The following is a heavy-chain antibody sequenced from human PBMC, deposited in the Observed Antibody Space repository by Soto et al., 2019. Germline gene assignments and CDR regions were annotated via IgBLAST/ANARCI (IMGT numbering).Heavy chain of an antibody. CDR2: INAGNGNT. J-gene: IGHJ6*02. D-gene: IGHD6-13*01. Sequence: ASVKVSCKASGYTFTSYAMHWVRQAPGQRLEWMGWINAGNGNTKYSQKFQGRVTITRDTSASTAYMELSSLRSEDTAVYYCARSWAYSSSWAFQYGMDVWGQGTTVTV. CDR3: ARSWAYSSSWAFQYGMDV. CDR1: GYTFTSYA. V-gene: IGHV1-3*01.